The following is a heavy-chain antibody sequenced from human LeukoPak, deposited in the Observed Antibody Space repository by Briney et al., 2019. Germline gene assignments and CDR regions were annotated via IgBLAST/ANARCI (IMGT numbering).Heavy chain of an antibody. V-gene: IGHV4-59*01. J-gene: IGHJ4*02. D-gene: IGHD6-13*01. CDR3: AREVVAAAGTVDY. Sequence: SETLSLTCTVSGDSISSYYWSWIRQPPGKGLEWIGYIHYSGNTNYNPSLKSRVTISVDTSKNQFSLKLSSVTAADTAVYYCAREVVAAAGTVDYWGQGTLVAVSS. CDR2: IHYSGNT. CDR1: GDSISSYY.